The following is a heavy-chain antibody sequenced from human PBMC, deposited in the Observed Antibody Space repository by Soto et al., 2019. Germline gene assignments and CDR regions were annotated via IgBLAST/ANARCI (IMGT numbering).Heavy chain of an antibody. D-gene: IGHD2-21*02. Sequence: QAQLVESGGGVVQPGESLRLSCAASGFTLRSYGVHWVRQDPGKGLEWVAVIWFDGSKTYYGDSVRGRFIASRDNAKNTVYLQMNSLTAEDTAVYYCVRDSVSLFSCGGDCNSLDAWGRGSLVSVSS. CDR1: GFTLRSYG. CDR3: VRDSVSLFSCGGDCNSLDA. J-gene: IGHJ5*02. V-gene: IGHV3-33*01. CDR2: IWFDGSKT.